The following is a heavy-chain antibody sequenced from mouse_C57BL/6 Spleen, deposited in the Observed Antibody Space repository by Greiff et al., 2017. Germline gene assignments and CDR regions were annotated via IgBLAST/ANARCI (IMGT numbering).Heavy chain of an antibody. Sequence: VQLQQPGTELVKPGASVKLSCKASGYTFTSYWMHWVKQRPGQGLEWIGNINPSNGGTNYNEKFKSKATLTVDKSSSTAYMQLSSLTSEDSAVYYYARKGSSYEGWFAYWGQGTLVTVSA. CDR1: GYTFTSYW. CDR3: ARKGSSYEGWFAY. V-gene: IGHV1-53*01. D-gene: IGHD1-1*01. CDR2: INPSNGGT. J-gene: IGHJ3*01.